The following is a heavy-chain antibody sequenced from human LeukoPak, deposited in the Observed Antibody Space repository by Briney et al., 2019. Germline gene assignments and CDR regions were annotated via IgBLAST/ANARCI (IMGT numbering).Heavy chain of an antibody. CDR2: INPNSGGT. V-gene: IGHV1-2*06. D-gene: IGHD1-26*01. Sequence: ASVKVSCKASGYTFTGYYMHWVRQAPGQGLEWMGRINPNSGGTNYAQKFQGRVTMTRDTSISTAYMELSRLRSDDTTVYYCVRGELVGLGATSAGWFDPWGQGTLVTVSS. J-gene: IGHJ5*02. CDR1: GYTFTGYY. CDR3: VRGELVGLGATSAGWFDP.